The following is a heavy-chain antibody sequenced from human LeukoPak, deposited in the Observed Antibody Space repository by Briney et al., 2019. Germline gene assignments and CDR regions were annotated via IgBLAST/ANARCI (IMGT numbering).Heavy chain of an antibody. CDR3: TGNYYGSGSYADFDY. Sequence: GGSLRLSCAASGFTFSGSALHWVRQASGKGLEWVGRIRSTANGYATAYAASVKGRFTISRDDSKNTAYLQMDSLKTEDTAVYYCTGNYYGSGSYADFDYWGQGTLVTVSS. V-gene: IGHV3-73*01. D-gene: IGHD3-10*01. J-gene: IGHJ4*02. CDR2: IRSTANGYAT. CDR1: GFTFSGSA.